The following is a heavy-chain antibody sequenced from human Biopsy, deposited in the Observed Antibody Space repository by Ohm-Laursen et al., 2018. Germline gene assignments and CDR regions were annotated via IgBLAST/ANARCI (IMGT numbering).Heavy chain of an antibody. J-gene: IGHJ4*02. CDR1: GGSISDSTYH. CDR2: IYYSGNT. V-gene: IGHV4-39*01. Sequence: SDTLSLTCTVSGGSISDSTYHWGWIRQSPGKGLEWIGNIYYSGNTDYSPPLKSRVTISADTSNNQFSLKLRSVTAADTAVYYCARQVDFWSGYVDYWGQGTLVAVSS. D-gene: IGHD3-3*01. CDR3: ARQVDFWSGYVDY.